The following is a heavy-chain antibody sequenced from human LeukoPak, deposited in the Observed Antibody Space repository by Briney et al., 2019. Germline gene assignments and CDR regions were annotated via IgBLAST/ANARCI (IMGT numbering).Heavy chain of an antibody. CDR3: ARGGALYYDSSGYPHY. V-gene: IGHV4-39*07. CDR2: IYYSGST. J-gene: IGHJ4*02. D-gene: IGHD3-22*01. Sequence: SETLSLTCTVSGGSISSSSYYWGWIRQPPGKGLEWIGSIYYSGSTYYNPSLKSRVTISVDTSKNQFSLKLSSVTAADTAVYYCARGGALYYDSSGYPHYWGQGTLVTVSS. CDR1: GGSISSSSYY.